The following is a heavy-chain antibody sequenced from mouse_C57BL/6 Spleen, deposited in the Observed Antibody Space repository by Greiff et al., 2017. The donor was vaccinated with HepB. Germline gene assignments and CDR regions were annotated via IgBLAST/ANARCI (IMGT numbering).Heavy chain of an antibody. CDR1: GFSLTSYG. CDR2: IWSGGST. V-gene: IGHV2-2*01. CDR3: ARGVTTVVEGFAY. J-gene: IGHJ3*01. D-gene: IGHD1-1*01. Sequence: QVQLQQSGPGLVQPSQSLSITCTVSGFSLTSYGVHWVRQSPGKGLEWLGVIWSGGSTDYNAAFISRLSISKDNSKSQVFFKMNSLQADDTAIYYCARGVTTVVEGFAYWGQGTLVTVSA.